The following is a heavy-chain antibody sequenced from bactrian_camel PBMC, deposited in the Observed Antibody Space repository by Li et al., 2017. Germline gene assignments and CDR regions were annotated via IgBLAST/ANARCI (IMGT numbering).Heavy chain of an antibody. CDR1: GYTPSGGC. CDR2: IDRSGGST. V-gene: IGHV3S1*01. Sequence: HVQLVESGGGSVQAGGSLRLSCAVYGYTPSGGCMGWFRRVPGKEREGVAAIDRSGGSTSYVDAVKGRFTISQNAAKTTVYLQMNNLKPDDTGMYYCAAVRRVFSSCEHLLIQDDDIAYVGQGTQVTVS. D-gene: IGHD4*01. J-gene: IGHJ4*01.